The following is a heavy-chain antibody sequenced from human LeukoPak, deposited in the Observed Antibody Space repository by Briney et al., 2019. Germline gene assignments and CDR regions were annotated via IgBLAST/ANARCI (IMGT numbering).Heavy chain of an antibody. CDR1: GFTFSSYW. CDR2: IKQDGSEK. CDR3: ARDLGYSDYVWGSPL. Sequence: PGGSLRLSCAASGFTFSSYWMSWVRQAPGKGLEWVANIKQDGSEKYYVDSVKGRFTISRDNAKISLYLQMNSLRAEDPAVYYCARDLGYSDYVWGSPLWGQGTLVTVSS. V-gene: IGHV3-7*01. D-gene: IGHD3-16*01. J-gene: IGHJ4*02.